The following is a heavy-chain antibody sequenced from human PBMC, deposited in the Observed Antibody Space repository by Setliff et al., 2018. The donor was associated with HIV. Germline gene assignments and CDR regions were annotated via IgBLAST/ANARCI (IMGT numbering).Heavy chain of an antibody. CDR1: GGSISSYY. V-gene: IGHV4-59*08. D-gene: IGHD5-12*01. J-gene: IGHJ4*02. CDR2: IYYSGST. CDR3: ARLPRWLQSPRYFDY. Sequence: KTSETLSLTCTVSGGSISSYYWSWIRQPPGKGLEWIGYIYYSGSTNYNPALKSRVTISVDTSKNQCSLKLSSVTAADTAVYYCARLPRWLQSPRYFDYWGQGTLVTVSS.